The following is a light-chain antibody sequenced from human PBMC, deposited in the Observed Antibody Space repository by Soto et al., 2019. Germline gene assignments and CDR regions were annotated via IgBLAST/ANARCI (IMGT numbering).Light chain of an antibody. J-gene: IGKJ1*01. Sequence: DIHMTESAITLSPSVGCSITITCRASHLISSWLAWYQQKPGKAPKLLIYKASRLERGVPSRFSGSESGTEFTLTITRLQADDFATYYCQQYEKYWTFGQGTKVDIK. CDR1: HLISSW. V-gene: IGKV1-5*03. CDR2: KAS. CDR3: QQYEKYWT.